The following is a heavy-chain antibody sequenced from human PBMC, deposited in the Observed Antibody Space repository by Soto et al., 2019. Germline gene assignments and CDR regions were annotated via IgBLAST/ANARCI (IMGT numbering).Heavy chain of an antibody. CDR1: GFTFNNYG. D-gene: IGHD2-2*01. V-gene: IGHV3-30*18. J-gene: IGHJ6*03. CDR2: ISYDGNKK. CDR3: AKDSTRDYYYYMDV. Sequence: QVQLVESGGGVVQPGRSLRLSCAASGFTFNNYGIHWVRKAPGKGLEWVSFISYDGNKKYYADSVKGRFTISRDNSKNTLFLQMNSLRLEDTAVYFCAKDSTRDYYYYMDVWGKGTTVTVSS.